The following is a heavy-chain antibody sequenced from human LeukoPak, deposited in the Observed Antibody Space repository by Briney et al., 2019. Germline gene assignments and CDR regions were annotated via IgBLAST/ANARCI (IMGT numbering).Heavy chain of an antibody. CDR3: ARYYDSSGYYY. CDR2: IYYSGST. J-gene: IGHJ4*02. D-gene: IGHD3-22*01. V-gene: IGHV4-59*01. CDR1: GSSISSYY. Sequence: SETLSLTCTVSGSSISSYYWSWIRQPPGKGLEWIGYIYYSGSTNYNPSLKSRVTISVDTSKNQFSLKLSSVTAADTAVYYCARYYDSSGYYYWGQGTLVTVSS.